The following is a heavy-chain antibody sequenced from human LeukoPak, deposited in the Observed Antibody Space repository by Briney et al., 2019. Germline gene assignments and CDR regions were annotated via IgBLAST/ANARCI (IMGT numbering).Heavy chain of an antibody. CDR2: ISGSGGST. CDR1: GFTFRSYA. V-gene: IGHV3-23*01. D-gene: IGHD3-10*01. J-gene: IGHJ5*02. CDR3: ARDRGFDISYNWFEP. Sequence: GGSLRLSCAAPGFTFRSYAMTWVRQAPGKGLEWVSGISGSGGSTYYADSVKGRFTISRDNSKNTLYLQMNSLRAEDTAVYYCARDRGFDISYNWFEPWGQGTLVTVSS.